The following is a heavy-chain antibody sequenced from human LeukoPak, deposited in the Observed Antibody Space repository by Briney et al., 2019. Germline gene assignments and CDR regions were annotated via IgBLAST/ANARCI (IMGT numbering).Heavy chain of an antibody. CDR3: ARGSSSWFNSYYYYGMDV. J-gene: IGHJ6*02. Sequence: GESLKISCKGSGYSFTSYWIGWVRQMPGKGLEWMGIIYPGDSDTRYSPSFQGQVTISADKSTSTAYLQWSSLKASDTAMYYCARGSSSWFNSYYYYGMDVWGQGTTVTVSS. CDR1: GYSFTSYW. D-gene: IGHD6-13*01. CDR2: IYPGDSDT. V-gene: IGHV5-51*01.